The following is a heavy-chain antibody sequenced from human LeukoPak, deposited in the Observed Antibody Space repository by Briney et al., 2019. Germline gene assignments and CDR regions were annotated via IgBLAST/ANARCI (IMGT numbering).Heavy chain of an antibody. CDR2: ISGSDGST. J-gene: IGHJ4*02. CDR1: GFRLSDYA. V-gene: IGHV3-23*01. CDR3: ATNPPGVFDY. Sequence: GGALRLSCAASGFRLSDYAMTWVRQAPGKGLEWVSTISGSDGSTDYADSVKGRVTISRDNSKSTLSLQMSSLPAEDTAVYYSATNPPGVFDYWGQGTLVSVSS. D-gene: IGHD3-10*01.